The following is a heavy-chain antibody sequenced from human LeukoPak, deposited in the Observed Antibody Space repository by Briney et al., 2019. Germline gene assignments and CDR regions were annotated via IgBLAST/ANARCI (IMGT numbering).Heavy chain of an antibody. V-gene: IGHV4-34*01. D-gene: IGHD3-22*01. CDR1: GESFSGYY. J-gene: IGHJ4*02. CDR3: ARIMWAYYYDSSGYHFDY. Sequence: SETLSLTCAVYGESFSGYYWSWIRQPPGKGLEWIGEINHSGSTNYNPSLKSRVTISVDTSKNQFSLKLSSVTAADTAVYYCARIMWAYYYDSSGYHFDYWGQGTLVTVSS. CDR2: INHSGST.